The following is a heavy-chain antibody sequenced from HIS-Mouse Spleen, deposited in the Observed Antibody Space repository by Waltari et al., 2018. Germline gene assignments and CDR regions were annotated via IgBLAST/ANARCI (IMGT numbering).Heavy chain of an antibody. Sequence: EVQLVESGGGLVQPGGSLRLSCAASGFTCSSYWMSWVRQAAGKGLEWVDNIKQDGSEKYYVDSVKGRFTISRDNAKNSLYLQMNSLRAEDTAVYYCARQGRGTYSSGWFDYWGQGTLVTVSS. CDR1: GFTCSSYW. J-gene: IGHJ4*02. CDR3: ARQGRGTYSSGWFDY. D-gene: IGHD6-19*01. CDR2: IKQDGSEK. V-gene: IGHV3-7*01.